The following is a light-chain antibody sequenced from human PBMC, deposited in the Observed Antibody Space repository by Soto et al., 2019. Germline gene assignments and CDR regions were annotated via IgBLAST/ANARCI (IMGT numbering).Light chain of an antibody. J-gene: IGLJ1*01. Sequence: SVLTQPRSVSGSPGQSVTISCTGSNSDVGAYKFVSWLQHNPGEAPKVMIYDVTQRPSGVPDRFSGTKSGNTASLTISGLQAEDEADYYCCSYAGSYTWVFGTGTK. CDR2: DVT. V-gene: IGLV2-11*01. CDR1: NSDVGAYKF. CDR3: CSYAGSYTWV.